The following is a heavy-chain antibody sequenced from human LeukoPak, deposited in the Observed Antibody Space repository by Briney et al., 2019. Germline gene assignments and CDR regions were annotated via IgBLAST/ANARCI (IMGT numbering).Heavy chain of an antibody. CDR3: ARDRDNYDDSSGFNYFDY. V-gene: IGHV1-46*01. CDR1: GYTFTSYY. D-gene: IGHD3-22*01. CDR2: INPSGGST. J-gene: IGHJ4*02. Sequence: GASVKVSCKASGYTFTSYYMHWVRQAPGQGLGWMGIINPSGGSTSYAQKFQGRVTMTRDTSTSTVYMELSSLRSEDTAVYYCARDRDNYDDSSGFNYFDYWGQGTLVTVSS.